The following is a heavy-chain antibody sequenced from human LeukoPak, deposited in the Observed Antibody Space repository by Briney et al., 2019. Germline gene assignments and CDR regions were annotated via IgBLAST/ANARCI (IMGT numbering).Heavy chain of an antibody. V-gene: IGHV1-8*01. CDR2: MNPNSGNT. CDR3: ARAFGGGRLNWFDP. D-gene: IGHD3-16*01. Sequence: GASVKVSCEASGYTFTSYDINWVRQATGQGLEWMGWMNPNSGNTGYAQKFQGRVTMTRNTSISTAYMELSSLRSEDTAVYYCARAFGGGRLNWFDPWGQGTLVTVSS. CDR1: GYTFTSYD. J-gene: IGHJ5*02.